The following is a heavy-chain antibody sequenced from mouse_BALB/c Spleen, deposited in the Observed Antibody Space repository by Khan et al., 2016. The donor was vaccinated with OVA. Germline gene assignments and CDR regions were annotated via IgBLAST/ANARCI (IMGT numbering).Heavy chain of an antibody. CDR2: INPNNGGT. D-gene: IGHD1-2*01. CDR3: ARRDYYAYFWFFDV. Sequence: EVQLQQSGPELVKPGASVKISCKTSGYTFTEYTMHWVKQSHGKSLEWIGRINPNNGGTSYNQKFKGKATLTVDPSSTTAYMELRSLPSEDSAVYYCARRDYYAYFWFFDVWGAGTTVTVSS. CDR1: GYTFTEYT. J-gene: IGHJ1*01. V-gene: IGHV1-22*01.